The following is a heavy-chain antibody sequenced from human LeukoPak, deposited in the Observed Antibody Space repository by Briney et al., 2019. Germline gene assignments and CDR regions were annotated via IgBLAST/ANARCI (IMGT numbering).Heavy chain of an antibody. D-gene: IGHD4-17*01. J-gene: IGHJ4*02. CDR3: AKSYMTVTTLSGH. CDR1: GFTFSGSA. CDR2: IRSKANNYAT. V-gene: IGHV3-73*01. Sequence: GGSLRLSCAASGFTFSGSAIHWVRQASGKGLEWVGRIRSKANNYATAYAASVKGRFTISRDDSKNTAYLQMNSLRTEDTAVYYCAKSYMTVTTLSGHWGQGTLVTVSS.